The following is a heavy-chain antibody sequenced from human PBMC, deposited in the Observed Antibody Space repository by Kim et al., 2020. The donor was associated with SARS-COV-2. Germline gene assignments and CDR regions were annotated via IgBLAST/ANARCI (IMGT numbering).Heavy chain of an antibody. CDR2: IYYSGST. V-gene: IGHV4-39*01. Sequence: SETLSLTCTVSGGSISSSSYYWGWIRQPPGKGLEWIGSIYYSGSTYYNPSLKSRVTISVDTSKNQFSLKLSSVTAADTAVYYCATCLTSEHIVVADPPVGNWFDPWGQGTLVTVSS. D-gene: IGHD2-21*01. J-gene: IGHJ5*02. CDR3: ATCLTSEHIVVADPPVGNWFDP. CDR1: GGSISSSSYY.